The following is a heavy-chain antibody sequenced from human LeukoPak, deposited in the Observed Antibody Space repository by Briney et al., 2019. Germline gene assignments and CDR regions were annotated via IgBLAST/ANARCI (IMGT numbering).Heavy chain of an antibody. CDR1: GYTFTGYY. J-gene: IGHJ4*02. Sequence: ASVKVSCKASGYTFTGYYMHWVRQAPGQGLEWMGWINPNSGGTNYAQKFQGRVTTTRDTSISTAYMELSRLRSDDTAVYYCARVVTTEKYYFDYWGQGTLVTVSS. D-gene: IGHD4-17*01. CDR3: ARVVTTEKYYFDY. V-gene: IGHV1-2*02. CDR2: INPNSGGT.